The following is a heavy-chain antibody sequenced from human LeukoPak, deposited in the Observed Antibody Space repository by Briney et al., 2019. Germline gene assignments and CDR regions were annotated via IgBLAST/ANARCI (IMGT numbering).Heavy chain of an antibody. CDR2: MNPNSGNT. CDR1: GYTFTSFD. J-gene: IGHJ3*02. D-gene: IGHD4-11*01. CDR3: ATATTPGPYAFDI. Sequence: ASVKVSCKASGYTFTSFDINWVRQATGQGLEWMGWMNPNSGNTGYAQKFQGRVTMTRNTSISTAYMQLSSLRSEDTAVYYCATATTPGPYAFDIWGQGTMVTVSS. V-gene: IGHV1-8*01.